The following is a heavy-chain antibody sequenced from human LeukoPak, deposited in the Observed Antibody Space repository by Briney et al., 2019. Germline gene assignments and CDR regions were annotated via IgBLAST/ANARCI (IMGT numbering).Heavy chain of an antibody. CDR3: ARGYYYHR. CDR1: VGSVSSDNSY. Sequence: SETLSLTCTVSVGSVSSDNSYWNWTRQPAGKGLGWIGRIYADGSSTYNPSLKSRVTISVEAPKNQFSLRLSSLTAADTAVYYCARGYYYHRWGQGTLVTASS. J-gene: IGHJ4*02. CDR2: IYADGSS. D-gene: IGHD3-22*01. V-gene: IGHV4-61*02.